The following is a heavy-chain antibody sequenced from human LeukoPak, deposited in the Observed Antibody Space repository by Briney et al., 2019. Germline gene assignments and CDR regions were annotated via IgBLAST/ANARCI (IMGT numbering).Heavy chain of an antibody. V-gene: IGHV7-4-1*02. CDR3: ARGTTPPNPNWNYSPYYYYYMDV. CDR1: GYTFTSYY. J-gene: IGHJ6*03. Sequence: GASVKVSCKASGYTFTSYYMHWVRQAPGQGLEWMGWINTNTGNPTYAQGFTGRFVFSLDTSVSTAYLQISSLKAEDTAVYYCARGTTPPNPNWNYSPYYYYYMDVWGKGTTVTVSS. CDR2: INTNTGNP. D-gene: IGHD1-7*01.